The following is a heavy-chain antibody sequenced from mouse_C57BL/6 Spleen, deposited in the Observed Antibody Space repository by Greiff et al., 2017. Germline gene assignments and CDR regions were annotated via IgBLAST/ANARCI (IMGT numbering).Heavy chain of an antibody. Sequence: VQLQQSGAELVKPGASVKLSCTASGFNIKDYYMHWVKQRPEQGLEWIGWIDPENGDTEYASKFQGKATITADTSSNTAYLQLSSLTSEDTAVYYCTATGFAMDYWGQGTSVTVSS. D-gene: IGHD4-1*02. V-gene: IGHV14-4*01. J-gene: IGHJ4*01. CDR2: IDPENGDT. CDR1: GFNIKDYY. CDR3: TATGFAMDY.